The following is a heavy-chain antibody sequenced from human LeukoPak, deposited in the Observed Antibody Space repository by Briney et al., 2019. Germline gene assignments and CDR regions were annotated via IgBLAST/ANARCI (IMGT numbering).Heavy chain of an antibody. CDR2: IYYSGST. CDR3: AREDYDILTGPEAFDI. J-gene: IGHJ3*02. V-gene: IGHV4-59*01. D-gene: IGHD3-9*01. CDR1: GGSISSYY. Sequence: SETPSLTCTVSGGSISSYYWSWIRQPPGKGLEWIGYIYYSGSTNYNPSLKSRVTISVDTSKNQFSLKLSSVTAADTAVYYCAREDYDILTGPEAFDIWGQGTMVTVSS.